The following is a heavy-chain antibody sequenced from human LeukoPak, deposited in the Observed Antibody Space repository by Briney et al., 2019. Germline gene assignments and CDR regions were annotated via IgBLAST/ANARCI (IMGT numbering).Heavy chain of an antibody. Sequence: PSETLSLTCTVSGGSISSYYWSWIRQPPGKGLEWIGYIYYNGNTNYNPSLKRRVTMSVATSRNQFSLKLTSVTAADTAVYYCASLDYWGQGTLVTVSS. CDR3: ASLDY. CDR1: GGSISSYY. CDR2: IYYNGNT. V-gene: IGHV4-59*01. J-gene: IGHJ4*02.